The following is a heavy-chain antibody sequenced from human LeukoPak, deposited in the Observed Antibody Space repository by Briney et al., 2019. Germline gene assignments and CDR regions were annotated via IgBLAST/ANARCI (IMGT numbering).Heavy chain of an antibody. V-gene: IGHV4-34*01. CDR1: GGSFSGYY. CDR3: ARGPSQYYDFWSGPIFDY. J-gene: IGHJ4*02. D-gene: IGHD3-3*01. Sequence: SETLSLTCAVYGGSFSGYYWSWIRQPPGKGLEWIGEINHSGSTNYNPSLKSRVTISVDTSKNQFSLELSSVTAADTAVYYCARGPSQYYDFWSGPIFDYWGQGTLVTVSS. CDR2: INHSGST.